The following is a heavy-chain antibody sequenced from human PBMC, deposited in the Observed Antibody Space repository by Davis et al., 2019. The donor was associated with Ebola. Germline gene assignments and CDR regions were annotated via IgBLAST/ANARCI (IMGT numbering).Heavy chain of an antibody. CDR1: GYTFTSYG. CDR2: INPNSGGT. V-gene: IGHV1-2*04. Sequence: AAPVKVSCKASGYTFTSYGISWVRQAPGQGLEWMGWINPNSGGTNYAQKFQGWVTMTRDKSISTAYLQWSSLKASDTAMYYCARFYGDHGYYYGMDVWGQGTTVTVSS. J-gene: IGHJ6*02. D-gene: IGHD4-17*01. CDR3: ARFYGDHGYYYGMDV.